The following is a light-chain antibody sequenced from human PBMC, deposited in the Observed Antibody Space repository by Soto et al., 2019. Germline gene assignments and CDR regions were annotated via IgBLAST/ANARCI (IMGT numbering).Light chain of an antibody. V-gene: IGLV1-44*01. Sequence: QSVLTQPPSASGTPGRMVVIPCSGSSSNIGSNTVNWYQQLPGTAPKLLIYSNNHRPSGVPDRFSGSKSGTSASLAISGLQSDDEADYYCAAWDDGLNGYVFATGTKVTVL. CDR3: AAWDDGLNGYV. J-gene: IGLJ1*01. CDR1: SSNIGSNT. CDR2: SNN.